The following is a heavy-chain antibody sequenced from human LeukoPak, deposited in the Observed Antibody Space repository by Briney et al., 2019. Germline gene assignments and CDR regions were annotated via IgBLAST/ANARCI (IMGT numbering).Heavy chain of an antibody. CDR1: GGSISSYY. J-gene: IGHJ4*02. CDR3: ARERAVTTYYYFDY. Sequence: SETLSLTCTVSGGSISSYYWSWIRQPPEKGLEWIGYIYYSGSTIYNPSLKSRVIIAADTSKDQFSLKLSSVAAADTAVYCCARERAVTTYYYFDYWGQGTLVTVSS. V-gene: IGHV4-59*01. D-gene: IGHD4-17*01. CDR2: IYYSGST.